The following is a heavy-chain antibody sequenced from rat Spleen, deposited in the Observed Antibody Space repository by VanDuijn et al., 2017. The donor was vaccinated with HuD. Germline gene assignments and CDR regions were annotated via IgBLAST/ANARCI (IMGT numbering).Heavy chain of an antibody. D-gene: IGHD1-12*01. CDR1: GFTFSNYT. CDR2: IIYDGSRT. CDR3: YYFDY. J-gene: IGHJ2*01. Sequence: EVQLVESGGGLVQPGRSLKLSCAASGFTFSNYTMAWVRQAPKMGLEWVATIIYDGSRTYYRDSVKGRFTISRDNAKSTLYLQTDDTAIYYCARDRAYYFDYWGQGVMVTVSS. V-gene: IGHV5S10*01.